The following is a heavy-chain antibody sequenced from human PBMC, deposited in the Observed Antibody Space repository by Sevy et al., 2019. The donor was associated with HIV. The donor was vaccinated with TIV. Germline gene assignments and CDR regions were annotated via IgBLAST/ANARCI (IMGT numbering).Heavy chain of an antibody. CDR3: AREGCTKPHDF. J-gene: IGHJ4*02. D-gene: IGHD2-8*01. Sequence: GGSLRLCCAASGFTFSKYSMSWVRQPPGKGLEWVSTLSFGCGEINYADSVKGRFTISRDNSKSSVYLQMNNLRPEDTAVYYCAREGCTKPHDFWGQRTLVTVSS. CDR1: GFTFSKYS. CDR2: LSFGCGEI. V-gene: IGHV3-23*01.